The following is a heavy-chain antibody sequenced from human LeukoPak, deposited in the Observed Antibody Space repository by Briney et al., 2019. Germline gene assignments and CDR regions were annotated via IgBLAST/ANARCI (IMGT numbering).Heavy chain of an antibody. V-gene: IGHV1-69*05. J-gene: IGHJ5*02. CDR2: IIPIFGTA. Sequence: GASVKVSCKASGYTFTGYYMHWVRQAPGQGLEWMGGIIPIFGTANYAQKFQGRVTITTDESTSTAYMELSSLRSEDTAVYYCARAEKSVVVTANWFDPWGQGTLVTVSS. CDR1: GYTFTGYY. D-gene: IGHD2-21*02. CDR3: ARAEKSVVVTANWFDP.